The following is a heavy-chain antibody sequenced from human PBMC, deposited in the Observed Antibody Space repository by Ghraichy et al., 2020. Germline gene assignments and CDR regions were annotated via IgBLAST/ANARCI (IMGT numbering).Heavy chain of an antibody. J-gene: IGHJ4*02. CDR2: FDPEQAET. CDR1: RDTLTELS. Sequence: ASVKVSCKISRDTLTELSMHWVRLAPGEGLQWMGGFDPEQAETLYAETFQGRVTMTEDTSTDTAYLELRSLRSEDTAVYYCATGRGIVSADYYFDFWGQGTLVTVSS. D-gene: IGHD1-26*01. V-gene: IGHV1-24*01. CDR3: ATGRGIVSADYYFDF.